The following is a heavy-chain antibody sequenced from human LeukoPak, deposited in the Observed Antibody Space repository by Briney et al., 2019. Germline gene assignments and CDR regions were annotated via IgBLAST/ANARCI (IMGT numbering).Heavy chain of an antibody. CDR2: IYYRGST. CDR3: ARCFPLNAFDI. J-gene: IGHJ3*02. V-gene: IGHV4-39*01. Sequence: SETLSLTCTVSGGSISSSSYSWGVIRQPPGKGLEWIANIYYRGSTSYNPSLKSRVTISVDTSKNQFSLKLSSVTAADTAVYYCARCFPLNAFDIWGQGTMVTVSS. CDR1: GGSISSSSYS.